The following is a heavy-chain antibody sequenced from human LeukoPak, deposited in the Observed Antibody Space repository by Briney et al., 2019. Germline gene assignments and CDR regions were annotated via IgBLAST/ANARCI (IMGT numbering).Heavy chain of an antibody. V-gene: IGHV1-24*01. J-gene: IGHJ4*02. CDR2: FDPENDER. Sequence: ASVRVSCKVSGHPLSELPMYWVRQAPGKGLEWMGGFDPENDERIYARIFRGRLTMTEDTSTDTAYMELSRLRSEDTAVYYCATEMTTTVLDSWGQGTLVTVSS. CDR3: ATEMTTTVLDS. CDR1: GHPLSELP. D-gene: IGHD1-1*01.